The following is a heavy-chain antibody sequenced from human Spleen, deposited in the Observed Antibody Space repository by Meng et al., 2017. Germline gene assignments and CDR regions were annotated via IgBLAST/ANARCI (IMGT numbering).Heavy chain of an antibody. J-gene: IGHJ4*02. Sequence: SETLSLTCVVSGGSFSDYYWSWIRQPPGKGLEWIGEINHSGSTNYNPSLKSRVTISVDTSKNQFSLKLSSVTAADTAVYYCARGGRGSCWYGVGFDYWGQGTLVTVSS. CDR3: ARGGRGSCWYGVGFDY. CDR1: GGSFSDYY. D-gene: IGHD6-19*01. V-gene: IGHV4-34*01. CDR2: INHSGST.